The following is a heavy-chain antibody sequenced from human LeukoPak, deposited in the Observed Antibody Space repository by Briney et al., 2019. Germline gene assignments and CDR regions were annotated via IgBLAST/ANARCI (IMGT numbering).Heavy chain of an antibody. CDR1: GGSISSDNFY. CDR2: FYASGNN. V-gene: IGHV4-61*02. Sequence: SETLSLTCTVSGGSISSDNFYWRWIRKPAGKGLEWIGRFYASGNNDYSPSLRGRVTISADTSKNQFSLKLTSVTAADTAIYYCAREPVGAPRYFDYWGQGTLVTVPS. CDR3: AREPVGAPRYFDY. D-gene: IGHD1-26*01. J-gene: IGHJ4*02.